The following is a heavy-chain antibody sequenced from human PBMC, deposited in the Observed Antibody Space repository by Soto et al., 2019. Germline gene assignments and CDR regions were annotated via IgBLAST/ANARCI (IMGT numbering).Heavy chain of an antibody. CDR2: VFSSGST. CDR1: GGAISSYY. D-gene: IGHD3-3*02. CDR3: ARVAFSYFGMDV. V-gene: IGHV4-4*07. Sequence: PSETLSLTCSVPGGAISSYYWSWARQPAGKGLEWIGRVFSSGSTNYNASLKSRVTMSIDTSKNEVSLTLRSVTAADTAVYYCARVAFSYFGMDVWGPGTTVTVSS. J-gene: IGHJ6*02.